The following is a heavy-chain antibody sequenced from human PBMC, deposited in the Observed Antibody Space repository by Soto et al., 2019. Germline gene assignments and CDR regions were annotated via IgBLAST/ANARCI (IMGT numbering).Heavy chain of an antibody. D-gene: IGHD3-3*02. CDR2: IYHSGST. V-gene: IGHV4-30-2*01. CDR1: GGSISSGGYS. CDR3: AKVGPHPQTTEALDWFDP. J-gene: IGHJ5*02. Sequence: SETLSLTCAVSGGSISSGGYSWSWIRQPPGKGLEWIGYIYHSGSTYYNPSLKSRVTISVDRSKNQFSLNLQMNSLRADDTAVYYCAKVGPHPQTTEALDWFDPWGQGTLVTVSS.